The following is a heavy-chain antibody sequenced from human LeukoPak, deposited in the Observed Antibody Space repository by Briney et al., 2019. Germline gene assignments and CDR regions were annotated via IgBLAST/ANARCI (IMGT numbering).Heavy chain of an antibody. J-gene: IGHJ4*02. D-gene: IGHD4-11*01. V-gene: IGHV4-31*03. CDR3: ARYDSNYEAFDY. CDR2: IYYSGST. Sequence: SQTLSLTCTVSGGSISSGGYYWSWIRQHPGKGLEWIGYIYYSGSTYYNPSLKRRVTISVDTSKNQFSLKLSSVTAADTAVYCCARYDSNYEAFDYWGQGTLVTVSS. CDR1: GGSISSGGYY.